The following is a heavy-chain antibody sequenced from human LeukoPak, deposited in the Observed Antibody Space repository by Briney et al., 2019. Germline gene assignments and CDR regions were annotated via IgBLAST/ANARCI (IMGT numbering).Heavy chain of an antibody. CDR2: INHSGST. CDR3: ARGSLYSYGYRSPRFDY. CDR1: GGSFSGYY. Sequence: SETLSLTCAVYGGSFSGYYWSWIRQPPGKGLEWIGEINHSGSTNYNPSLKSRVTISVDTSKNQFSLKPSSVTAADTAVYYCARGSLYSYGYRSPRFDYWGQGTLVTVSS. V-gene: IGHV4-34*01. D-gene: IGHD5-18*01. J-gene: IGHJ4*02.